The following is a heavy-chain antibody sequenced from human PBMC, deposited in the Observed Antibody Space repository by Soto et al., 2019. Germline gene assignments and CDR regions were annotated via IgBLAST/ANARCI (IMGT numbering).Heavy chain of an antibody. Sequence: PXXTLSLPFAVSGGSISSSNWWSWVRQPPGKGLEWIGEIYHSGSTNYNPSLKSRVTISVDKSKNQFSLKLSSVTAADTAVYYCARGPGQWPTYYFDYWGQGTLVTVSS. D-gene: IGHD6-19*01. V-gene: IGHV4-4*02. CDR3: ARGPGQWPTYYFDY. J-gene: IGHJ4*02. CDR2: IYHSGST. CDR1: GGSISSSNW.